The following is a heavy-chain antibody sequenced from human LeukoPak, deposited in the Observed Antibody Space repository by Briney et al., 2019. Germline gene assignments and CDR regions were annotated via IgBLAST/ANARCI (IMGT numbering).Heavy chain of an antibody. CDR2: IYYSGST. Sequence: SETLSLTCTVSGGSISSSSYYWGWIRQPPGKGLEWIGSIYYSGSTYYNPSLKSRVTISVDTSKNQFSLKLSSVTAADTAVYYCARVRGSYVAGPYFDYWGQGTLVTVSS. CDR3: ARVRGSYVAGPYFDY. CDR1: GGSISSSSYY. D-gene: IGHD1-26*01. J-gene: IGHJ4*02. V-gene: IGHV4-39*07.